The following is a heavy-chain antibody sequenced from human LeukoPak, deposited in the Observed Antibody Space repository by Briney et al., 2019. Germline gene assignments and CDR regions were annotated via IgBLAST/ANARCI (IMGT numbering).Heavy chain of an antibody. CDR1: GGSFSGYY. CDR3: ARGRYCSADICSGGDAFDI. D-gene: IGHD2-15*01. Sequence: PSETLSLTCAVYGGSFSGYYWSWIRRPPGKGLEWIGEINHSGSTNYNPSLKSRVTISVDTSKNQFSLKLSSVTAADTAVYYCARGRYCSADICSGGDAFDIWGQGTMDSVSS. J-gene: IGHJ3*02. V-gene: IGHV4-34*01. CDR2: INHSGST.